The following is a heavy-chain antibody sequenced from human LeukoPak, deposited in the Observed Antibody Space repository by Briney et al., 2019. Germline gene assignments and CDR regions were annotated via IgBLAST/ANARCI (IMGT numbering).Heavy chain of an antibody. D-gene: IGHD6-13*01. CDR3: AKHPLGSSPPHTNWFDP. V-gene: IGHV3-23*01. CDR2: ISGSGGST. CDR1: GFTFSSYA. Sequence: GGSLRLSCAASGFTFSSYAMSWVRQAPGKGLEGVSAISGSGGSTYYADSVKGRFTISRDNSKNTLYLQMNSLRAEDTAVYYCAKHPLGSSPPHTNWFDPWGQGTLVTVFS. J-gene: IGHJ5*02.